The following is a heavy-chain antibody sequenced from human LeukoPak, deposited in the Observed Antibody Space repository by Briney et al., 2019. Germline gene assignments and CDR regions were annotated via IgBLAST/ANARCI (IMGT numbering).Heavy chain of an antibody. CDR3: ARAGYYYTSGWFDP. J-gene: IGHJ5*02. CDR1: GGSISSADYY. V-gene: IGHV4-30-4*01. D-gene: IGHD3-9*01. CDR2: IYWSGST. Sequence: SETLSLTCTVSGGSISSADYYWSWIRQPPGKGLERIGYIYWSGSTYYNPSLKSRVTISLDTSKNQFSLKLSAVTAADTAVYYCARAGYYYTSGWFDPWGQGTLVTASS.